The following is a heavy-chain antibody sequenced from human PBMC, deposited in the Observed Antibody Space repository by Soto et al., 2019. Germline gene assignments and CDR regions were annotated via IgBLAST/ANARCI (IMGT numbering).Heavy chain of an antibody. V-gene: IGHV3-23*01. Sequence: ELQLTESGGGLVQPGGSLRLSCAGSGPTFRIYAMSWVRRAPGKGLEWVSAISSAGDTTYYADSVKGRFTISRDNSKHTLDLQMNNLGAEDAAVYYCAKVGVVPGANWGWFDPWGQGTLVTVSS. D-gene: IGHD2-2*01. CDR2: ISSAGDTT. CDR1: GPTFRIYA. CDR3: AKVGVVPGANWGWFDP. J-gene: IGHJ5*02.